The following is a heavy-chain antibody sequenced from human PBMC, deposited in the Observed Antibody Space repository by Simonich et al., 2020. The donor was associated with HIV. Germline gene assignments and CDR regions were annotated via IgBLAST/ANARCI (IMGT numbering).Heavy chain of an antibody. CDR1: GHTLIELS. V-gene: IGHV1-24*01. J-gene: IGHJ3*02. CDR3: AIEQYALDI. Sequence: QAHLVQSGAEVKKPGASVKASCKVPGHTLIELSIHWVRQAPGKGLEWRGGFDPEDGEIIYAQKFQGRVTMTEDTSTDTAYMELSSLKSDDTAVYYCAIEQYALDIWGQGTMVTVSS. CDR2: FDPEDGEI.